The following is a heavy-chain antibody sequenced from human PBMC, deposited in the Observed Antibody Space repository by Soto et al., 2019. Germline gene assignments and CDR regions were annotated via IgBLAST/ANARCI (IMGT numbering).Heavy chain of an antibody. V-gene: IGHV4-39*07. CDR3: ARVVGILDAFDV. CDR2: INHSGST. J-gene: IGHJ3*01. Sequence: SETLSLTCTVSGGSISSSSYYWSWIRQPPGKGLEWIGEINHSGSTNYNPSLKSRVTISVDTSKNQFSLKLSSVTAADTAVYYCARVVGILDAFDVWGQGTMVTVSS. CDR1: GGSISSSSYY. D-gene: IGHD2-2*01.